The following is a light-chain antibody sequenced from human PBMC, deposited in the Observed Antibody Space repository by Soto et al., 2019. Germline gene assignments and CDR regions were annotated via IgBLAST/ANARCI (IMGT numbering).Light chain of an antibody. Sequence: QSALTQPRSVSGSPGQSVTISCTGTSSDVGGYNYVSWYQQHPGKAPKLMIYYVSKRPSGVPDRFSGSKSGTTASLTISGLQAEDEADYYCCSYAGSYTYVFGTGTKLTVL. J-gene: IGLJ1*01. CDR3: CSYAGSYTYV. CDR1: SSDVGGYNY. V-gene: IGLV2-11*01. CDR2: YVS.